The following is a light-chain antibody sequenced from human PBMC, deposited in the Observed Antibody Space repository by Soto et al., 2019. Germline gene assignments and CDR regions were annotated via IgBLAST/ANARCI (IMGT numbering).Light chain of an antibody. CDR1: SSDVGSYNR. CDR3: NSYTSSNTYV. CDR2: EVS. Sequence: QSALTQPPSVSGSPGQSVTISCTGTSSDVGSYNRVSWYQQPPGTAPKLMIYEVSNRPSGVPDRFSGSKSGNTASLTISGLQPEEEADYYCNSYTSSNTYVFGTGTK. J-gene: IGLJ1*01. V-gene: IGLV2-18*02.